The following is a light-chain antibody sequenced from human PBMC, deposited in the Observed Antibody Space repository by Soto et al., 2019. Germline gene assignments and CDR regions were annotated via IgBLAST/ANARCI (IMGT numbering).Light chain of an antibody. V-gene: IGLV2-11*01. CDR2: DVS. CDR3: CSYAGNYYV. Sequence: QSVLTQPRSVSGSPGQSVTISCTGTSSDIGGYNYVSWYQQHPDKAPKLLMYDVSKRPSGVPDRFSGSKSGNTASLTISRLQAEDEADYYCCSYAGNYYVFGTGTKLTVL. J-gene: IGLJ1*01. CDR1: SSDIGGYNY.